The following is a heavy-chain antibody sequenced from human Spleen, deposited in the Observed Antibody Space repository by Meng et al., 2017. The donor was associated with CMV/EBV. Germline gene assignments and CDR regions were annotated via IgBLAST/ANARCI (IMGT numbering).Heavy chain of an antibody. V-gene: IGHV3-21*06. Sequence: GESLKISCTASGLTFGDYAMSWVRQAPGKGLEWVASISETSNHIYYADSVRGRFTISRDNAKNSLSLQMNSLRAEDTAVYYCARSGYDSSGYYGGWFDPWGQGTLVTVSS. CDR1: GLTFGDYA. CDR2: ISETSNHI. D-gene: IGHD3-22*01. J-gene: IGHJ5*02. CDR3: ARSGYDSSGYYGGWFDP.